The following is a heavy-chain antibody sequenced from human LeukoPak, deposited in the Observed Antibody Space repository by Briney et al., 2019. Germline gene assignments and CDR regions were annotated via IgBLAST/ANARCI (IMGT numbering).Heavy chain of an antibody. V-gene: IGHV4-39*01. CDR3: ASPGFAVGEHDAFDI. D-gene: IGHD3-16*01. J-gene: IGHJ3*02. CDR1: GGSISSSSYS. Sequence: PSETLSLTCTVSGGSISSSSYSWGWIRQPPGKGLEWIGSIYYSGSTYYNPSLKSRVTISVDTSKNQFSLKLSSVTAADTAVYYCASPGFAVGEHDAFDIWGQGTMVTVSS. CDR2: IYYSGST.